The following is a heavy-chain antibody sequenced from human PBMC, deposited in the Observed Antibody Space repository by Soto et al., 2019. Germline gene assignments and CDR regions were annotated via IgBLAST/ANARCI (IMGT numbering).Heavy chain of an antibody. CDR1: GGTFSSYT. D-gene: IGHD2-21*02. J-gene: IGHJ4*02. CDR2: IIPILGIA. Sequence: SVKVSCKASGGTFSSYTISWVRQAPGQGLEWMGRIIPILGIANYAQKFQGRVTITADKSTSTAYMELSSLRSEDTAVYYCARIPSSGDSSRVDYWGQGTLVTVSS. V-gene: IGHV1-69*02. CDR3: ARIPSSGDSSRVDY.